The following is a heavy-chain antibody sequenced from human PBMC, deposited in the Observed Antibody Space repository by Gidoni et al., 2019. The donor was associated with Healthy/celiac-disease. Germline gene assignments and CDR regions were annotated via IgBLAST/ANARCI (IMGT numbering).Heavy chain of an antibody. CDR2: ISGSGGST. Sequence: EVQLLESGGGLVQPGGSLRLSCAASGFPFSSYAMSWVRQAPGKGLEWVAAISGSGGSTYYADTVKGRVTISRDNSKNTLYLQMNSLRAEDTAVYYGAKITWGPYWGGDCYSGRGDYWGQGTLVTVSS. CDR1: GFPFSSYA. D-gene: IGHD2-21*01. V-gene: IGHV3-23*01. CDR3: AKITWGPYWGGDCYSGRGDY. J-gene: IGHJ4*02.